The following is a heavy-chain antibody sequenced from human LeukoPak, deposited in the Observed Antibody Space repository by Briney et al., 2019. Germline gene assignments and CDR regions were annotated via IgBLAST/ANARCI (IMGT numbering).Heavy chain of an antibody. J-gene: IGHJ3*02. CDR1: GGTFSSYA. D-gene: IGHD2-2*01. V-gene: IGHV1-69*05. Sequence: SVKVSCKASGGTFSSYAISWVRQAPGQGLEWMGRIIPIFGTANYAQKFQGRVTITTDESTSTAYMELSSLRSEDTAVYYCASQRVVVVPAPTNPLDIWGQGTMVTVSS. CDR2: IIPIFGTA. CDR3: ASQRVVVVPAPTNPLDI.